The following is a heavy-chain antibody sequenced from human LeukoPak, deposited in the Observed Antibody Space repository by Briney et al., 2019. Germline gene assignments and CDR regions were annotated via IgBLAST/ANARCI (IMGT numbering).Heavy chain of an antibody. CDR3: AKGFSYYMDV. J-gene: IGHJ6*03. CDR1: VCTFSSYG. V-gene: IGHV3-30*02. Sequence: GGSLRLSCAASVCTFSSYGMHWAGQAPAKGLAWVAFTRYDGSNKDYADSVEGRFTISRDNSKNTLYVQMNSLRAEDTAVYYCAKGFSYYMDVWGKGTTVTVSS. CDR2: TRYDGSNK.